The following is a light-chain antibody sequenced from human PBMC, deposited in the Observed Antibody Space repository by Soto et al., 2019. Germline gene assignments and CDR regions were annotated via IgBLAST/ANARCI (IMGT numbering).Light chain of an antibody. Sequence: DIQMTQSPSSVSASVGDRVTITCRASRGINSWSAWYQQKPGKAPKLLIYDASSLQSDVPSRFSGSGSGTDFTLTISSLQPEDSATYYCQQANSFPLTFGGGTKVEIK. CDR2: DAS. V-gene: IGKV1-12*01. CDR1: RGINSW. CDR3: QQANSFPLT. J-gene: IGKJ4*01.